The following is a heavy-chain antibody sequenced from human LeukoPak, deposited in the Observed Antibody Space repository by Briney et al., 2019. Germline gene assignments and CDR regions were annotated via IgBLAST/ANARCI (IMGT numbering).Heavy chain of an antibody. D-gene: IGHD6-19*01. J-gene: IGHJ5*02. CDR3: ARDRLNRSGWLP. CDR1: GFTFSSYS. V-gene: IGHV3-21*01. CDR2: ISSSSSYI. Sequence: GGSLRLSCAASGFTFSSYSMNWVRQAPGKGLEWVSSISSSSSYIYYAVSVKGRFTISRDNAKNSLYLQMNSLRAEDTAVYYCARDRLNRSGWLPWGQGTLVTVSS.